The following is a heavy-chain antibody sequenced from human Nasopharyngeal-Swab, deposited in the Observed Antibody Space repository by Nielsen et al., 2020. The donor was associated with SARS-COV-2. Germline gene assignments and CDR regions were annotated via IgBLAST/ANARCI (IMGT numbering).Heavy chain of an antibody. J-gene: IGHJ5*02. CDR1: GFTFSSYS. CDR3: ARGGVRSYWFDP. CDR2: ISSSSSYI. D-gene: IGHD3-16*01. V-gene: IGHV3-21*01. Sequence: GESLKISCAASGFTFSSYSMNWVRQAPGKGLEWVSSISSSSSYIYYADSVKGRFTISRDSAKNSLYLQMNSLRAEDTGVYYCARGGVRSYWFDPWGQGTLVTVSS.